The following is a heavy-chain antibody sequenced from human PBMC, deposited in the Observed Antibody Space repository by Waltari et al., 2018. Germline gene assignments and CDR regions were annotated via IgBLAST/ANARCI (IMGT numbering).Heavy chain of an antibody. J-gene: IGHJ6*02. V-gene: IGHV1-8*02. CDR2: MNTNRGNT. D-gene: IGHD4-17*01. CDR3: ARPHGDYVYYYYGMDV. CDR1: GGHLRNYT. Sequence: QVQLVQSGAEVKKPGSSVKVSCKASGGHLRNYTISWVRPDPGQGLEWMGWMNTNRGNTGYAQKFQGRVTMTRNTSISTAYMELSSLRSEDTAVYYCARPHGDYVYYYYGMDVWGQGTTVTVSS.